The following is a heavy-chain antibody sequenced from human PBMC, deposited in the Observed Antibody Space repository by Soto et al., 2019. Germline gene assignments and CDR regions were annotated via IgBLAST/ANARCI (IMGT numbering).Heavy chain of an antibody. D-gene: IGHD2-21*01. J-gene: IGHJ4*02. CDR3: AREPEDCGPAYY. Sequence: VQLVQSGTEVKEPGASVRVSCTASGYTFTSHSLHWARQAPGQGLEWMGWIIVSHDRPRYAPQFQGRLTFETDRTGPTAYMHFTRLTPEATAVYFGAREPEDCGPAYYWGQGTPYVVSS. V-gene: IGHV1-3*01. CDR1: GYTFTSHS. CDR2: IIVSHDRP.